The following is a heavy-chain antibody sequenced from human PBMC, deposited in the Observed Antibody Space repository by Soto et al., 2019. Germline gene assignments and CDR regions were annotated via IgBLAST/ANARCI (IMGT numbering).Heavy chain of an antibody. V-gene: IGHV3-23*01. D-gene: IGHD3-9*01. CDR2: ISGSGGST. CDR3: AKDVLKWDDWSPQGY. J-gene: IGHJ4*02. Sequence: EVQLLESGGGLVQPGGSLRLSCAASGFTFSSYAMSWVRQAPGKGLEWVSAISGSGGSTYYTDSVKGRFTISRDNSKNTLYLQMNSLRAEDTAVYYCAKDVLKWDDWSPQGYWGQGTLVTVSS. CDR1: GFTFSSYA.